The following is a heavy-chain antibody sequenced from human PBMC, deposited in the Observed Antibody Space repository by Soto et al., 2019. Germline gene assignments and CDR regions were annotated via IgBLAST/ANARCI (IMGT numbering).Heavy chain of an antibody. D-gene: IGHD2-21*01. Sequence: QVQLQQWGAGLLKPSETLSLTCAVYGGSFSGYYWSWIRQPPGKGLEWIGEINHSGGTNYNPSLNSRVTISVDTSKNQLSLKLSSVTAADTAVYYCARVRAFLYYYYGMDVCGQGTTVTVSS. CDR2: INHSGGT. J-gene: IGHJ6*02. CDR1: GGSFSGYY. V-gene: IGHV4-34*01. CDR3: ARVRAFLYYYYGMDV.